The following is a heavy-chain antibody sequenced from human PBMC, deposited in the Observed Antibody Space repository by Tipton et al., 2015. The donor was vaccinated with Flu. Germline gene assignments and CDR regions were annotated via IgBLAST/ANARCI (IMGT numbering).Heavy chain of an antibody. V-gene: IGHV4-31*11. CDR3: ARDQGFGGGLTYDYYALDV. CDR1: DYSISSGGAY. J-gene: IGHJ6*02. CDR2: IYYSGSS. Sequence: PGLVKPSETLSLICAVSDYSISSGGAYWSWIRLHPGKGLEWIGCIYYSGSSYYNPSLESRVTISVDTSKNQFSLNLNSVTAADTAVYYCARDQGFGGGLTYDYYALDVWGQGTTVTVSS. D-gene: IGHD3-10*01.